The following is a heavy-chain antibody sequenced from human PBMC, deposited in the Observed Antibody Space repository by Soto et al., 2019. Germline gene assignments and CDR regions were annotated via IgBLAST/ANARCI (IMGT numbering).Heavy chain of an antibody. CDR3: ATAFELELPYYFDY. CDR1: GYTLTELS. CDR2: FDPEDGET. D-gene: IGHD1-26*01. Sequence: GASVKVSCKVSGYTLTELSMHWLRQSPGKGLEWMGGFDPEDGETIYAQKFQGRVTMTEDTSTDTAYMELSSLRSEDTAVYYCATAFELELPYYFDYWGQGTLVTVSS. V-gene: IGHV1-24*01. J-gene: IGHJ4*02.